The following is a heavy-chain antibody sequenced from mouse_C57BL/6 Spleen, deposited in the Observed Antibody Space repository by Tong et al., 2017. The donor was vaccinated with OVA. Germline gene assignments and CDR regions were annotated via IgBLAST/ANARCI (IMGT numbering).Heavy chain of an antibody. CDR1: GYTFTDYA. CDR2: ISTYYGDA. J-gene: IGHJ3*01. CDR3: ARSFITTEGWFAY. V-gene: IGHV1-67*01. Sequence: VQLQESGPVLVRPGVSVKISCKGSGYTFTDYAMHWVKQSHAKSLEWIGVISTYYGDASYNQKLKDKATMTVDKSTSTAYMELRSLTSEDTAVYYCARSFITTEGWFAYWGQGTLVTVSA. D-gene: IGHD1-1*01.